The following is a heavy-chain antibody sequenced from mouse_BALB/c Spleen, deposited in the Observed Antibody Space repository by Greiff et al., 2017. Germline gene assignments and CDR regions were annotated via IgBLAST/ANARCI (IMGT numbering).Heavy chain of an antibody. V-gene: IGHV1-80*01. CDR1: GYAFSSYW. CDR3: ARKDYGSSYRFAY. Sequence: VKLMESGAELVRPGSSVKISCKASGYAFSSYWMNWVKQRPGQGLEWIGQIYPGDGDTNYNGKFKGKATLTADKSSSTAYMQLSSLTSEDSAVYFCARKDYGSSYRFAYWGQGTLVTVSA. J-gene: IGHJ3*01. D-gene: IGHD1-1*01. CDR2: IYPGDGDT.